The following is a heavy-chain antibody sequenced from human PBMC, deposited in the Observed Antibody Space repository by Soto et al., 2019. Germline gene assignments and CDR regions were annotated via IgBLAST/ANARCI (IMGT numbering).Heavy chain of an antibody. V-gene: IGHV3-23*01. CDR2: ISGSGDST. D-gene: IGHD3-22*01. CDR3: AKRPHYYDSSGWD. J-gene: IGHJ4*02. CDR1: GFTFRNFA. Sequence: PGGSLRLSCAASGFTFRNFAMSWFRQPPGKGLEWVSGISGSGDSTYCADSVKGRFTVSRDNSQNTLYLQMNSLRAEDTAVYYCAKRPHYYDSSGWDWGEGALVTVSS.